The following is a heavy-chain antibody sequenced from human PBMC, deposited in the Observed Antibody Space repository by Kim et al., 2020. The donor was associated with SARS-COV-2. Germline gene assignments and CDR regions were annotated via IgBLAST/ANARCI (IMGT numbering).Heavy chain of an antibody. V-gene: IGHV4-34*01. Sequence: SETLSLTCAVYGGSFSGYYWSWIRQPPGKGLEWIGEINHSGSTNYNPSLKSRVTISVDTSKNQFSLKLSSVTAADTAVYYCARGSLDFWSGYPKYYFDYWGQGTLVTVSS. CDR2: INHSGST. D-gene: IGHD3-3*01. CDR1: GGSFSGYY. CDR3: ARGSLDFWSGYPKYYFDY. J-gene: IGHJ4*02.